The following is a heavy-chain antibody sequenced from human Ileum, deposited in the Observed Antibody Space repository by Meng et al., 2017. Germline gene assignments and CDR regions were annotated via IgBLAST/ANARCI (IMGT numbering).Heavy chain of an antibody. D-gene: IGHD3-22*01. CDR1: GGRIGNNN. CDR2: MYGRGDT. J-gene: IGHJ4*02. Sequence: LLSACETPSLTGTVQGGRIGNNNGGEARKHVGKGLRWIGRMYGRGDTKYNPSLQSRVTMSVDPSKDQFSLKLTSVSAVYTAVYYCARGSKYSSGYDYLDSWGQGTLVTVSS. CDR3: ARGSKYSSGYDYLDS. V-gene: IGHV4-4*07.